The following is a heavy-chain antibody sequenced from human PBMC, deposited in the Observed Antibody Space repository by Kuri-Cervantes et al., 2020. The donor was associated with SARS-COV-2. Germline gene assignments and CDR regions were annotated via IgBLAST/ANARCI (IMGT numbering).Heavy chain of an antibody. V-gene: IGHV3-53*01. J-gene: IGHJ2*01. CDR1: GFTVSTNY. Sequence: GESLKISCAASGFTVSTNYMSWVRQASGKGLEWVSIIYSGGTTYYADSVKGRFTISRDNSKNTVNLQMNSLRGEDTALYYCARAGYSTGWFPDWYFDLWGRGTLVTVSS. CDR3: ARAGYSTGWFPDWYFDL. D-gene: IGHD6-19*01. CDR2: IYSGGTT.